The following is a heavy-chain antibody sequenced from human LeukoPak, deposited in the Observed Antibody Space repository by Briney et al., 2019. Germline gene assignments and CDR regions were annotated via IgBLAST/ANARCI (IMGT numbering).Heavy chain of an antibody. CDR2: IYTSGST. J-gene: IGHJ4*02. Sequence: SKTLSLTCTVSGGSISSYFWSWIRQPAGKGLEWIGRIYTSGSTSYNPSLKSRATMSADTSKNQFSLRLSSVTAADTAVYYCARGRHFDWLLFDCWGQGTLVTVSS. D-gene: IGHD3-9*01. V-gene: IGHV4-4*07. CDR3: ARGRHFDWLLFDC. CDR1: GGSISSYF.